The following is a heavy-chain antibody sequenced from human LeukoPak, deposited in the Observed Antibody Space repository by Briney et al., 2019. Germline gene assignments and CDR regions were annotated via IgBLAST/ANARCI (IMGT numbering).Heavy chain of an antibody. D-gene: IGHD2-8*01. CDR2: MNPNSGNT. V-gene: IGHV1-8*01. J-gene: IGHJ6*02. CDR1: GYTFTSYD. Sequence: ASVKVSCKASGYTFTSYDINWVRQATGQGLEWMGWMNPNSGNTGYAQKFQGRVTMTRNTSISTAYMELSSLRSEDTAVYYCARGIVLYYYYGMDVWGQGTTVTVSS. CDR3: ARGIVLYYYYGMDV.